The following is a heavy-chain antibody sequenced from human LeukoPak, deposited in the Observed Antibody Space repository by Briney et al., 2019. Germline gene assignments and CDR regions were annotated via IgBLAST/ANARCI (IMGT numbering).Heavy chain of an antibody. Sequence: PGGSLRLSCAASGFPFSSYGMHWVRQAPGKGLEWVAFIRYDGSNKYYADSVKGRFTISRDNSKNTLYLQMNSLRAEDTAVYYCAKDLVVPAAVFDYWGQGTLVTVSS. CDR1: GFPFSSYG. CDR2: IRYDGSNK. CDR3: AKDLVVPAAVFDY. D-gene: IGHD2-2*01. V-gene: IGHV3-30*02. J-gene: IGHJ4*02.